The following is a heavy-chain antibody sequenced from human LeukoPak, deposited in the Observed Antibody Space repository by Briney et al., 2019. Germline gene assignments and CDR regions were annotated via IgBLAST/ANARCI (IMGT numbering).Heavy chain of an antibody. Sequence: GGALRLSCAASGFTVSSTCMSWVRQAPGKGLEWVSVICSAGSTYYAGSVKGRFTISRDNSNNTLFLQMDTLRAEDTAVYYCARETDLSSGWSSQGFDYWGQGTLVTVSS. V-gene: IGHV3-66*01. D-gene: IGHD6-13*01. CDR2: ICSAGST. J-gene: IGHJ4*02. CDR3: ARETDLSSGWSSQGFDY. CDR1: GFTVSSTC.